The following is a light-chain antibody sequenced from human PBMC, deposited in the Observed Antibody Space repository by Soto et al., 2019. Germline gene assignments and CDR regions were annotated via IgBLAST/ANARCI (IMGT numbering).Light chain of an antibody. CDR1: SSNIGAGYD. CDR2: GNS. J-gene: IGLJ2*01. Sequence: QSVLTQPPSVSGAPGQGVTISRTGSSSNIGAGYDVHWYQQLPGTAPKLLIYGNSNRPSGVPDRFSGSKSGTSASLAITGLQAEDESDYYCQSYDSSLSGYVVFGGGTKLTVL. CDR3: QSYDSSLSGYVV. V-gene: IGLV1-40*01.